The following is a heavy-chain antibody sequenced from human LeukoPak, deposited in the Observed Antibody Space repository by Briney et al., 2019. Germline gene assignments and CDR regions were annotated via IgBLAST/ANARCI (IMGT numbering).Heavy chain of an antibody. V-gene: IGHV1-69*13. D-gene: IGHD6-13*01. CDR3: ARARPGIAAAGTWWFDP. Sequence: ASVKVSCKASGGTFSSYAISWVRQAPGQGLEWMGGIIPIFGTANYAQKFQGRVTITADESTSTAYMELSSLRSEDTAVYYCARARPGIAAAGTWWFDPWGQGTLVTVSS. J-gene: IGHJ5*02. CDR2: IIPIFGTA. CDR1: GGTFSSYA.